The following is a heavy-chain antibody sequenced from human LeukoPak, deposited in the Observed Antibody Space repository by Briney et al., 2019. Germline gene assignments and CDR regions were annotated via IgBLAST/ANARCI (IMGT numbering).Heavy chain of an antibody. D-gene: IGHD5-24*01. CDR3: ARSGDGYNLGGFDY. J-gene: IGHJ4*02. V-gene: IGHV5-51*01. Sequence: GESLKISCKGSGYSFTNYWISWVRQLPGKGLEWMGIIYPGDSNTKYSPSFQGQVTISADKSINTAYLQWGSLKASDTAMYYCARSGDGYNLGGFDYWGQGTLVTVSS. CDR1: GYSFTNYW. CDR2: IYPGDSNT.